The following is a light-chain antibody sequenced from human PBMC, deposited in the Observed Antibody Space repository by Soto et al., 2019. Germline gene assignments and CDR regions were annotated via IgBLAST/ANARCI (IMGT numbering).Light chain of an antibody. V-gene: IGKV1-27*01. CDR3: QKYNGAPFT. Sequence: DIQMTQSPSSLSASVGDRVTITCRASQGIANYLAWYQQKPGKVPKLLIYAASTLEPGVPSQFSGSGFGTDFTLSISSLQPEDFAHYYCQKYNGAPFTFGPGTKVDIK. J-gene: IGKJ3*01. CDR1: QGIANY. CDR2: AAS.